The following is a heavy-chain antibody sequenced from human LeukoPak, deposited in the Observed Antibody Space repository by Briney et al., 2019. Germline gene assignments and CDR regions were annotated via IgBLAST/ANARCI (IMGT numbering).Heavy chain of an antibody. J-gene: IGHJ6*02. CDR2: ISASDTYM. V-gene: IGHV3-21*01. CDR1: GFTFRSYT. CDR3: ARDNRDIAVVPAAMGDYYYYGMDV. D-gene: IGHD2-2*01. Sequence: GGSLRLSCAASGFTFRSYTMIWVRQAPGKGLEWVSSISASDTYMFYADSVKGRFSISKDSAKNLMFLHMSSLRAEDTAVYYCARDNRDIAVVPAAMGDYYYYGMDVWGQGTTVTVSS.